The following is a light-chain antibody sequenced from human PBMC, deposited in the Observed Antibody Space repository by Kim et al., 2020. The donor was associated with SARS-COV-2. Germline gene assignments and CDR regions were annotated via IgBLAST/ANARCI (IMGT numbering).Light chain of an antibody. CDR3: LLSYSGARV. V-gene: IGLV7-46*01. J-gene: IGLJ2*01. Sequence: QAVVTQEPSLTLSPGGTVTLTCASSTGSVTSGHYTYWFQQKPGQAPRTVIYDTSNKHSWTPARFSGSLLGGKAALTLSGAQPEDEAEYYCLLSYSGARVFGGGTQLTVL. CDR2: DTS. CDR1: TGSVTSGHY.